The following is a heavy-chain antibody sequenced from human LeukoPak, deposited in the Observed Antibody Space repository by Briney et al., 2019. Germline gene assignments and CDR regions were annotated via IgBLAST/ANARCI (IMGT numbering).Heavy chain of an antibody. CDR3: AREFSDTVTNWFDP. V-gene: IGHV1-2*02. J-gene: IGHJ5*02. CDR2: INPNSGGT. D-gene: IGHD4-17*01. Sequence: GASVKVSCKASGYTFTNFYMHWVRQAPGQGLEWMGWINPNSGGTNYAQKFQGRVTMTRDTSISTAYMELSRLRPDDTAVYYCAREFSDTVTNWFDPWGQGTLVTVSS. CDR1: GYTFTNFY.